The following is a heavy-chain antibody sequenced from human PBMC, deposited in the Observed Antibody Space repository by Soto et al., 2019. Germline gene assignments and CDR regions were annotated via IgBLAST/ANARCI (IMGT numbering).Heavy chain of an antibody. CDR3: ARDGGHRGITSFGVVEPIDY. CDR2: IWYDGSNK. D-gene: IGHD3-3*01. CDR1: GFTFSSYG. J-gene: IGHJ4*02. Sequence: QVQLVESGGGVVQPGRSLRLSCAASGFTFSSYGMHWVRQAPGKGLEWVAVIWYDGSNKYYADSVKGRFTISRDNSKNTLYRQMNSLTAEDTAVYYCARDGGHRGITSFGVVEPIDYWVQGTLVTVSS. V-gene: IGHV3-33*01.